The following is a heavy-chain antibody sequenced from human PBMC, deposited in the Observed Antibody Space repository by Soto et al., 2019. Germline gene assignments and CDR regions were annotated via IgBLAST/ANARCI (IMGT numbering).Heavy chain of an antibody. Sequence: QVQLQESGPGLVKPSQTLSLTCTVSGGSISSGDYYWSWIRQPPGKGLEWIGYIYYSGRTYYNPSLQSRVTISVDTSKTQFSLKLSSVTAADTAVYYCARALTAMMVPRAFDYWGQGTLVTVSS. CDR1: GGSISSGDYY. CDR2: IYYSGRT. D-gene: IGHD5-18*01. J-gene: IGHJ4*02. V-gene: IGHV4-30-4*01. CDR3: ARALTAMMVPRAFDY.